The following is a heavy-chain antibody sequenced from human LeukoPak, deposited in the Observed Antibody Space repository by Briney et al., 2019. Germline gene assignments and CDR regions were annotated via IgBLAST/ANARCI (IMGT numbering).Heavy chain of an antibody. CDR1: GGSISSYY. CDR2: INYSGTT. V-gene: IGHV4-30-4*02. J-gene: IGHJ4*02. CDR3: AKILQRALDY. Sequence: PSDTLSLTCTVSGGSISSYYWSCIRQPPGKGREWIGYINYSGTTYFNPSLKSRLTISLNTSKNHFSLRLSSVTAADTAVYYCAKILQRALDYWGQGTLVTVSS.